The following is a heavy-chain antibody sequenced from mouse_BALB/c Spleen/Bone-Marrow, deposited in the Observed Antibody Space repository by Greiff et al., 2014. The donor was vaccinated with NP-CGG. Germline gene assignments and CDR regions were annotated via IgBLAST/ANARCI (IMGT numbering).Heavy chain of an antibody. J-gene: IGHJ4*01. CDR2: IWGGGRT. V-gene: IGHV2-6-4*01. CDR1: GFSLSRYS. CDR3: TRERAKVYYRYDGVAMDY. D-gene: IGHD2-14*01. Sequence: VKLVESGPGLVAPSQSLSITCTVSGFSLSRYSVHWVRQPPGKGLEWLGMIWGGGRTDYNSALKSRLSISKDNSKSQAFLKMNRLRTDDTAMFCRTRERAKVYYRYDGVAMDYWGQGTSVTVSS.